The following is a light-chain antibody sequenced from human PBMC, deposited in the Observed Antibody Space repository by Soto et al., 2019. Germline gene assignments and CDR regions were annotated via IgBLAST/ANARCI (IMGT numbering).Light chain of an antibody. V-gene: IGLV2-11*01. Sequence: QSALTQPRSVSGSPGQSVTISCTGTSSDVGSFNFVSWYQQHPGQAPKLMIYDVTKRPSGVPDRFSGSKSGNTASLTISGLQAEDEADYYCSSYAGIYTLVFGGGTQLTVL. CDR1: SSDVGSFNF. CDR3: SSYAGIYTLV. J-gene: IGLJ2*01. CDR2: DVT.